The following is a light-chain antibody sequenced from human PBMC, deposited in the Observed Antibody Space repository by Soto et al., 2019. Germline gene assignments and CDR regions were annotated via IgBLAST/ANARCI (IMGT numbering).Light chain of an antibody. CDR3: QSYDSSLSAPL. V-gene: IGLV1-40*01. CDR1: SSNIGAGYD. CDR2: GNS. J-gene: IGLJ3*02. Sequence: QSVLKQPPSVSGAPGQRVTISCTGSSSNIGAGYDVHWYQQLPGTAPKLLIYGNSNRPSGVPDRFSGSKSGTSASLAITGLQAEDEADYYCQSYDSSLSAPLFGGGTKVTVL.